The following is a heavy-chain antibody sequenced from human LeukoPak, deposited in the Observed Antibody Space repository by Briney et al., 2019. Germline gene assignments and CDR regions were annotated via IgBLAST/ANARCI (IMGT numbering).Heavy chain of an antibody. D-gene: IGHD3-10*01. V-gene: IGHV3-23*01. Sequence: GGSLRLSCAASGFTFSSYAMSWVRQAPGKGLEWVSAISGSGGSTYYADSVKGRFTISRDNSKNTLYLQVNSLRAEDTAVYYCAKGSGSYNGYGMDVWGKGTTVTVSS. CDR3: AKGSGSYNGYGMDV. CDR1: GFTFSSYA. CDR2: ISGSGGST. J-gene: IGHJ6*04.